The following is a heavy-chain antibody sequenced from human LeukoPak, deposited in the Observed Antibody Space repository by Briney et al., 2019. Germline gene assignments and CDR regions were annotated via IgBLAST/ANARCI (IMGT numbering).Heavy chain of an antibody. CDR3: AIRTSRGVSGSSYFDS. D-gene: IGHD3-10*01. V-gene: IGHV1-8*01. J-gene: IGHJ4*02. Sequence: ASVKVSCKASGYTFSSYDINWVRQAAGQGPEWMGWMNPNSGNTAYAQNFQGRVIMTRNTSISTAYMELSSLRFEDAAVFYCAIRTSRGVSGSSYFDSWGQGTLVTVSS. CDR2: MNPNSGNT. CDR1: GYTFSSYD.